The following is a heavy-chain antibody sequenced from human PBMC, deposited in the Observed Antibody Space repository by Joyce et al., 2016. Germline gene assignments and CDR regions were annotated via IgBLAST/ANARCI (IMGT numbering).Heavy chain of an antibody. J-gene: IGHJ5*02. Sequence: EVQLLESGGGLVQPGESLRLSCAASGFTFVGYAMSWVRQAPGKGLGGVSAIGAGSRGTHYADSVRGRFTISRDDSDNSLYLHMSGLRSDDTAVYYCVRPRVAVAGTRWFDPWGQGTLVTVSS. CDR1: GFTFVGYA. CDR3: VRPRVAVAGTRWFDP. CDR2: IGAGSRGT. D-gene: IGHD6-13*01. V-gene: IGHV3-23*01.